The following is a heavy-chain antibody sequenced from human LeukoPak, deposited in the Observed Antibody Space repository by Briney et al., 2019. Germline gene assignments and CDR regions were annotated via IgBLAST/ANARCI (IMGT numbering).Heavy chain of an antibody. CDR1: GGTFMRHS. D-gene: IGHD2-15*01. CDR2: INPSGGST. Sequence: ASVKVSCKASGGTFMRHSISWVRQAPGQGLEWMGIINPSGGSTSYAQKFQGRVTMTRDTSTSTVYMELSSLRSEDTAVYYCARGCSGGSCTVDPWGQGTLVTVSS. J-gene: IGHJ5*02. V-gene: IGHV1-46*01. CDR3: ARGCSGGSCTVDP.